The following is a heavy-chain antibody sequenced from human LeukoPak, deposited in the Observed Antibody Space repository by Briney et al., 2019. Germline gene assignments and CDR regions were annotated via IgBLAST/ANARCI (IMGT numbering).Heavy chain of an antibody. CDR1: GGSISSYY. V-gene: IGHV4-4*07. J-gene: IGHJ4*02. Sequence: SETLSLTCTVSGGSISSYYWSWIRQPAGKGLEWIGRIRTSGGTNYNPSLKSRVTMSVDTSKNQFSLKLTSMTAADTAVYYCARDEGQLAGYYFDYWDQGTLVTVSS. CDR3: ARDEGQLAGYYFDY. CDR2: IRTSGGT. D-gene: IGHD6-6*01.